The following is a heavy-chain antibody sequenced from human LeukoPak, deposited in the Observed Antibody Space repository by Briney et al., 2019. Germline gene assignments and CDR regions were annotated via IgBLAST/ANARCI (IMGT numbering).Heavy chain of an antibody. CDR2: ISSSSSYI. V-gene: IGHV3-21*01. Sequence: GGSLRLSCAASGFTFSSYEMNWVRQAPGKGLEWVSSISSSSSYIYYADSVKGRFTISRDNAKNSLYLQMNSLRAEDTAVYYCARDGYGDYETTWGQGTLVTVSS. D-gene: IGHD4-17*01. CDR3: ARDGYGDYETT. CDR1: GFTFSSYE. J-gene: IGHJ5*02.